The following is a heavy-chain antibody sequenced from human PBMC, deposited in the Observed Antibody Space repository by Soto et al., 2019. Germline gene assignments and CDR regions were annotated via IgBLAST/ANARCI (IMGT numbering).Heavy chain of an antibody. J-gene: IGHJ1*01. Sequence: PXGTLTLTCAVYGGSFSGYYWSGIRQPPGKGLEWIGEINHSGSTNYNPSLKSRVTISVDTSKNQFSLKLSSVTAADTAVYYCARQYSSSWYLYFQHWGQGTLVTVSS. D-gene: IGHD6-13*01. CDR3: ARQYSSSWYLYFQH. V-gene: IGHV4-34*01. CDR1: GGSFSGYY. CDR2: INHSGST.